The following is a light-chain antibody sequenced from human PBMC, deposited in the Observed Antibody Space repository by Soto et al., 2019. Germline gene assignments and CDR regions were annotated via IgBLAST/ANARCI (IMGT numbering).Light chain of an antibody. CDR3: SSSTSSSTPYV. CDR2: EVS. J-gene: IGLJ1*01. CDR1: SSDVGGYNY. Sequence: QSALTQPASVSGSPGQSITISCTGTSSDVGGYNYVSWYQQHPGKAPKLMIYEVSNRPSGVSNRLSGSKSGNTASLTISGLQAEDEADYYCSSSTSSSTPYVFGTGTKLTVL. V-gene: IGLV2-14*01.